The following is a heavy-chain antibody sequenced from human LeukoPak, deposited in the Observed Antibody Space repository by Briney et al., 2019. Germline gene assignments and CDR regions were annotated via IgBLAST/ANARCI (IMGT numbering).Heavy chain of an antibody. CDR3: ARDRGTWNDDGFDY. CDR2: IHYSGST. V-gene: IGHV4-59*12. J-gene: IGHJ4*02. CDR1: GGSINNYY. Sequence: SETLSLTCTVSGGSINNYYWSWIRQPPGKGLEWIGYIHYSGSTNYNPSLKSRVTMSVDTSKNQFSLKLSSVTAADTAVYYCARDRGTWNDDGFDYWGQGTLVTVSS. D-gene: IGHD1-1*01.